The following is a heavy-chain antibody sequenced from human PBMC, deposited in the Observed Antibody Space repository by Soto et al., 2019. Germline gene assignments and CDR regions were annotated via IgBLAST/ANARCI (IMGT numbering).Heavy chain of an antibody. V-gene: IGHV3-74*01. CDR2: ISGDGVHT. J-gene: IGHJ4*02. Sequence: EVQLAESGGGLIQPGGSLRLSCATSGFTFSRYWIHWVRQAPGEGLVWVSRISGDGVHTAYAESVKGRFTVSRDIAKSTGYRQMNNLRAEDTAIYYCASLGFVGEGDFWGQGILVTVSS. D-gene: IGHD3-16*01. CDR1: GFTFSRYW. CDR3: ASLGFVGEGDF.